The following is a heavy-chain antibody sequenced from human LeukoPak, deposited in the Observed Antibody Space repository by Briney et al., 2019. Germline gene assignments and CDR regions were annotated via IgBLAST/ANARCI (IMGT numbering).Heavy chain of an antibody. D-gene: IGHD3-10*01. V-gene: IGHV3-33*06. CDR3: AKEGDRGEALYYYYMDV. J-gene: IGHJ6*03. Sequence: PGGSLRLSCAASGFMFSDYGMHWVRQAPGKGLEGVAAIWYDGSNIFYADSVKGRFTISRDNSKNALYLQINSLRAEDTADYYCAKEGDRGEALYYYYMDVWGNGTTVTVSS. CDR1: GFMFSDYG. CDR2: IWYDGSNI.